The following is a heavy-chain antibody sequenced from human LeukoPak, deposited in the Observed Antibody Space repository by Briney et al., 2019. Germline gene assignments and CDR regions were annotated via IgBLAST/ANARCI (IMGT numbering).Heavy chain of an antibody. D-gene: IGHD2-2*01. V-gene: IGHV3-23*01. Sequence: GGSLRLSCAASGFTFSNYAMSWVRQAPGKGLEWFSAITDSGGDTYYADSVKGRFTISRDNSKNTLDLQMSSLRVEDTAVYYCAKEPCGGRRFGTSCYPLGYMDVWGKGTTVTVSS. CDR3: AKEPCGGRRFGTSCYPLGYMDV. CDR2: ITDSGGDT. J-gene: IGHJ6*03. CDR1: GFTFSNYA.